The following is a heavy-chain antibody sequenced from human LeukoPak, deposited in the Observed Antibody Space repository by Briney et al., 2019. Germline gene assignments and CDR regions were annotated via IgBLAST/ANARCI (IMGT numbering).Heavy chain of an antibody. D-gene: IGHD3-3*01. J-gene: IGHJ5*02. CDR1: GYTFTGYY. Sequence: ASVKVSCKASGYTFTGYYMHWVRQAPGQGLEWMGWISAYNGNTNYAQKLQGRVTMTTDTSTSTAYMELRSLRSDDTAVYYCARDPAIYLDPWGQGTLVTVSS. CDR3: ARDPAIYLDP. CDR2: ISAYNGNT. V-gene: IGHV1-18*04.